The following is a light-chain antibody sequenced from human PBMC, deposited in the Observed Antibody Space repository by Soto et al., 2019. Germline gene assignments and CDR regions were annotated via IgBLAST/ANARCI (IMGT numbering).Light chain of an antibody. J-gene: IGKJ1*01. Sequence: EIVLTQSPGTLSLSPGERATLSCRASQSVSSSYLAWYQQKPGQAPRLLIYGASSRATRIPDRFSGSGSRSYFTNTISRLGPEDLGVESWRHYCSSPWTFGHGTQVVIK. CDR2: GAS. V-gene: IGKV3-20*01. CDR3: RHYCSSPWT. CDR1: QSVSSSY.